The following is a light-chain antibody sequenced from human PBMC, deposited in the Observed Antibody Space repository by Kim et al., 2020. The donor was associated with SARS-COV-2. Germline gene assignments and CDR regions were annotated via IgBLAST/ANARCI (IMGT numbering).Light chain of an antibody. Sequence: LSPGERAILTCRASQSVTSNYLAWYQQKPGQTPRLLIYGASSRATGIPDRFRGSGSGTDFTLTISRLEPEDFAVDYCQQYGSSPRFGGGTKVDIK. CDR1: QSVTSNY. CDR2: GAS. V-gene: IGKV3-20*01. CDR3: QQYGSSPR. J-gene: IGKJ4*01.